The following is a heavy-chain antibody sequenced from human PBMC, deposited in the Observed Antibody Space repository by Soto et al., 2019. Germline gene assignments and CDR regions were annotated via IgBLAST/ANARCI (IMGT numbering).Heavy chain of an antibody. CDR2: INAGNGNT. J-gene: IGHJ6*03. CDR1: GYIFTNYA. D-gene: IGHD1-7*01. Sequence: ASVKVSCKASGYIFTNYAMHWVRQAPGQRLEWMGWINAGNGNTKFSPKFQGRVTITRDTSASTAYMELSSLRSEDTAMYYCARTKYNWNSGDYYYYMDVWGKGTTVTVSS. V-gene: IGHV1-3*01. CDR3: ARTKYNWNSGDYYYYMDV.